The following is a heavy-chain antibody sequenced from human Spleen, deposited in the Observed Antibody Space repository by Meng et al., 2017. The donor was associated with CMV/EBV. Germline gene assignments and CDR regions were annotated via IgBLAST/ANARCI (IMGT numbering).Heavy chain of an antibody. Sequence: GESLKISCAASGFTFSDDFMIWIRQAPGKGLEWVGRIRSKVNNCATAYAASVKGRFSISRDDSKNTAYLQMNSLKTEDTAVYYCIRPSWGNTTMEVWGQGTTVTVSS. V-gene: IGHV3-73*01. CDR3: IRPSWGNTTMEV. CDR2: IRSKVNNCAT. D-gene: IGHD1-26*01. CDR1: GFTFSDDF. J-gene: IGHJ6*02.